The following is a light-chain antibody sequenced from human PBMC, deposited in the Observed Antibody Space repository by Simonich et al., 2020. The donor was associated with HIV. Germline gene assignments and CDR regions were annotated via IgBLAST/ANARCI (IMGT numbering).Light chain of an antibody. CDR2: GNS. V-gene: IGLV1-40*01. CDR1: SSNIGAGYD. J-gene: IGLJ2*01. CDR3: QSYDSSLSGVV. Sequence: QSVLTQPPSVSGAPGQRVTISCTGSSSNIGAGYDVNWYQQLPGTAPKLLIYGNSHRPSGVPDRISGSKSGTSASLAITGLQVEDEADYYCQSYDSSLSGVVFGGGTKLTVL.